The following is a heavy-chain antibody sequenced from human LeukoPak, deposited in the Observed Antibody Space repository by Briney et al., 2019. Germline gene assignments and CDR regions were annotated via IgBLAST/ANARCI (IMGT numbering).Heavy chain of an antibody. Sequence: ASVKVSCKASGGTFSSYAISWVRQAPGQRLEWMGWINAGNGNTKYSQKFQGRVTITRDTSASTAYMELSSLGSEDTAVYYCAREYSSSFYYYGMDVWGQGTTVTVSS. J-gene: IGHJ6*02. CDR2: INAGNGNT. CDR1: GGTFSSYA. CDR3: AREYSSSFYYYGMDV. D-gene: IGHD6-13*01. V-gene: IGHV1-3*01.